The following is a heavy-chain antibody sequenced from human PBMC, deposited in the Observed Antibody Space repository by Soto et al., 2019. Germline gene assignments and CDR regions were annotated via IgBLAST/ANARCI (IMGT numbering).Heavy chain of an antibody. CDR1: GFTFSSYA. J-gene: IGHJ4*02. Sequence: EVQLLESGGGLVQPGGSLRLSCAASGFTFSSYAMSWVRQAPGQGLEWVSAISGSGGSTYYADSVKGRFTISRDNSKNTLYLQMNSLRAEDTAVYYCAKDSNYYFWSGYYAYWGQGTMVTVSS. CDR3: AKDSNYYFWSGYYAY. V-gene: IGHV3-23*01. CDR2: ISGSGGST. D-gene: IGHD3-3*01.